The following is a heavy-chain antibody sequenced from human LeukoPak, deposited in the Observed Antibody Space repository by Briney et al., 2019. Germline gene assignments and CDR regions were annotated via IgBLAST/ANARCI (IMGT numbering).Heavy chain of an antibody. Sequence: GGSLRLSCAASGFTFSGSAMHWVRQASGKGLEWVGRIRSKANSYATAYAASVKGRFTISRDDSKNTAYLQMNSLKTEDTDVFYFTLYDGYGWGSYRGGDYWGQGTLVTVSS. J-gene: IGHJ4*02. CDR1: GFTFSGSA. CDR2: IRSKANSYAT. CDR3: TLYDGYGWGSYRGGDY. V-gene: IGHV3-73*01. D-gene: IGHD3-16*02.